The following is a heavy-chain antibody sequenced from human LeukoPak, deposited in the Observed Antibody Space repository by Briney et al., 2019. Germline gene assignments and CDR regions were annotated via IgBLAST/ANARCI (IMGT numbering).Heavy chain of an antibody. D-gene: IGHD3-22*01. CDR2: NYYSGST. Sequence: TSETLSLTCTVSGGSISSYYWSWIRQPPGKGLEWIGYNYYSGSTNYNPSLKSRVTISVDTSKNQFSLKLSSVTAADTAVYYCARSIEAYFDYWGQGTLVTVSS. V-gene: IGHV4-59*01. CDR3: ARSIEAYFDY. J-gene: IGHJ4*02. CDR1: GGSISSYY.